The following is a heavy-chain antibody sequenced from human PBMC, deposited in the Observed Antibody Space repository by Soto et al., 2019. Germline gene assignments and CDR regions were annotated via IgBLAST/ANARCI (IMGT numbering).Heavy chain of an antibody. J-gene: IGHJ5*02. CDR1: GGTFSTYT. CDR2: IIPIIGII. V-gene: IGHV1-69*04. Sequence: GASVKVSCKASGGTFSTYTITWVRQAPGQGLEWMGRIIPIIGIINYAQKFQGRVTITADKFTGTAYMELTRLRSDDTAVYYCAGDPDSHYNDSHASSYPWGQGTLVTLL. D-gene: IGHD3-22*01. CDR3: AGDPDSHYNDSHASSYP.